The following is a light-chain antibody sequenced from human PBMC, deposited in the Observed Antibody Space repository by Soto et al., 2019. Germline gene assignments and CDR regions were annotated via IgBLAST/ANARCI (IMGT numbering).Light chain of an antibody. CDR1: QSVSSY. CDR3: HQYGISPPT. V-gene: IGKV3-20*01. CDR2: DAS. Sequence: EIVLTQSPGTLSLSPGERATLSCRASQSVSSYLAWYQQKPGQAPRLLIYDASNRATGTPDRFSGSGSGTDFTLTISSLEPEDFAVFYCHQYGISPPTFGPGTKVDIK. J-gene: IGKJ1*01.